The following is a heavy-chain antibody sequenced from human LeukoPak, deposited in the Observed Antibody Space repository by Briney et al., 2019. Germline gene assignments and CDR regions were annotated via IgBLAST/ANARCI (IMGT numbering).Heavy chain of an antibody. V-gene: IGHV4-59*01. CDR3: ARLQQQLVYNWFDP. J-gene: IGHJ5*02. CDR1: GDSISSDY. CDR2: IYYTGST. Sequence: SETLSLTCAVSGDSISSDYWSWVRQPPGKGLEWIGYIYYTGSTNYNPSLKSRVTISVDTSKNQFSLKLSSVTAADTAVYYCARLQQQLVYNWFDPWGQGTLVTVSS. D-gene: IGHD6-13*01.